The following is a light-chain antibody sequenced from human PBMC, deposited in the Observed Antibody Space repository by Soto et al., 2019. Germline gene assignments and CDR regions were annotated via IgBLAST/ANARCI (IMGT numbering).Light chain of an antibody. J-gene: IGKJ1*01. CDR2: DAS. CDR1: QSISSW. V-gene: IGKV1-5*01. CDR3: HQYNSFLGT. Sequence: DIQMTQSPYTLSASVGDRVTITCRASQSISSWLAWYQQKPGKAPKLLIYDASSLESGVPSRFSGSVSGTEFTLTISSLQPDDFATYYCHQYNSFLGTFGQGTKVEIK.